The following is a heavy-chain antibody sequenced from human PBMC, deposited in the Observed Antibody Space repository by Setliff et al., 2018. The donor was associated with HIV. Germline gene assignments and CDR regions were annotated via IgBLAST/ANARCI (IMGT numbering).Heavy chain of an antibody. CDR2: MNPNSGNT. D-gene: IGHD7-27*01. V-gene: IGHV1-8*01. J-gene: IGHJ5*02. CDR1: GYIFTTYA. Sequence: ASVKVSCKASGYIFTTYALNWVRQAPGQGLEWMGWMNPNSGNTGYAQKFQGRVTMTRNTSISTAYMELSSLRSEDTAVYYCARELLTGDFNWFDPWGQGTLVTVSS. CDR3: ARELLTGDFNWFDP.